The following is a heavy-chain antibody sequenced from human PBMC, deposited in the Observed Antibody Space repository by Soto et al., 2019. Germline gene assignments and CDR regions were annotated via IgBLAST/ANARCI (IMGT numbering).Heavy chain of an antibody. CDR2: INPNSGGT. CDR3: ARGYLVGATYYYYGMDV. V-gene: IGHV1-2*04. Sequence: ASVKVSCKGSGYTFTGYYIHRVRQAPGQGLEWMGWINPNSGGTNYAQKFQGWVTMTRDTSISTAYMELSRLRSDDTAVYYCARGYLVGATYYYYGMDVWGQGTTVTV. CDR1: GYTFTGYY. D-gene: IGHD1-26*01. J-gene: IGHJ6*02.